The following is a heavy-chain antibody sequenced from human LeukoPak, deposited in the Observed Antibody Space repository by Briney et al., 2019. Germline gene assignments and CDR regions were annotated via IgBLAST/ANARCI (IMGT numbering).Heavy chain of an antibody. J-gene: IGHJ5*02. V-gene: IGHV4-59*08. D-gene: IGHD2-15*01. CDR3: ARRACSGGSCGFDP. CDR1: GGSISSYY. Sequence: SETLSLTCTVSGGSISSYYWSWIRQPPGKGLEWIGHIYYSGSTSYNASLKSRLTISVDTSKNQFSLKLSSVTAADTAVYYCARRACSGGSCGFDPWGQGTLVTVSS. CDR2: IYYSGST.